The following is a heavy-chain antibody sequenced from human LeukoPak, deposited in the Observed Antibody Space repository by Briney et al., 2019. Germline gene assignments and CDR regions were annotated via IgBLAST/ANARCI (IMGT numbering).Heavy chain of an antibody. V-gene: IGHV3-23*01. D-gene: IGHD3-10*01. Sequence: GGTLRLSCAASGFTFSFYGMSWVRQAPGKGLEWVSAISGSGGVTYYADSVKGRFTISRDNSKNTLYLQMNSLRAEDTAVYYCAKDLMRYYYGSGSPDYWGRGTLVTVSS. CDR3: AKDLMRYYYGSGSPDY. J-gene: IGHJ4*02. CDR1: GFTFSFYG. CDR2: ISGSGGVT.